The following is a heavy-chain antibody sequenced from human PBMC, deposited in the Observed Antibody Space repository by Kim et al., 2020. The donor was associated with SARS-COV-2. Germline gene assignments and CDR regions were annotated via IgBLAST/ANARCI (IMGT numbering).Heavy chain of an antibody. CDR1: GFTFTTSA. CDR3: ARDYKGLAFYYSALDV. Sequence: GGSLRLSCAASGFTFTTSAMSWVRQAPGKGLQWVSGISAGGTSAYYGDSVKGRFTISRDNTKNTLYLQMNSLRGEDTALYYCARDYKGLAFYYSALDVWGQGTTVTVSS. D-gene: IGHD3-10*01. V-gene: IGHV3-23*01. J-gene: IGHJ6*02. CDR2: ISAGGTSA.